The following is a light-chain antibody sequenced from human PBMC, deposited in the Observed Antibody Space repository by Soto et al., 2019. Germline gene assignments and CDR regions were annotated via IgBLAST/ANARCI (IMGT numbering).Light chain of an antibody. CDR2: GAS. V-gene: IGKV3-20*01. CDR3: XQYDSSPWT. Sequence: ESVLTQSPGTLSLSPGERATLSCRASQSVRSSFLAWYQLKPGQAPRLLIYGASSRATGIPDRFSGSGSGXXXXXXXXXLXPXDFAVXXXXQYDSSPWTFGQGTKVEIK. CDR1: QSVRSSF. J-gene: IGKJ1*01.